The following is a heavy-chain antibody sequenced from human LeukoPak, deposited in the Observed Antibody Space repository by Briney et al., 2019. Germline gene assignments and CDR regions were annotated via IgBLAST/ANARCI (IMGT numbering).Heavy chain of an antibody. V-gene: IGHV4-59*01. D-gene: IGHD3-10*01. Sequence: SETLSLTCTVSGGSISSYYWSWIRQPPGKGLEWIGYIYYRGSTIYNPSLKSRVTISVDTSKNQFSLKLSSVTAADTAVYYCASGAYAYYYMDVWGKGTTVTISS. CDR3: ASGAYAYYYMDV. CDR1: GGSISSYY. J-gene: IGHJ6*03. CDR2: IYYRGST.